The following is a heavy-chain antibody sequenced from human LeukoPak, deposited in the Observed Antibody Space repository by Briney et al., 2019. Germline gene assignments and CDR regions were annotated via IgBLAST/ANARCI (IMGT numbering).Heavy chain of an antibody. CDR1: GGSFSGYY. J-gene: IGHJ4*02. V-gene: IGHV4-34*01. CDR3: ATLSYCSGGSCYHDY. Sequence: PSETLSLTCAVYGGSFSGYYWSWIRQPPGKGLEWIGEISHSGSTNYNPSLKSRVTISVDTSKNQFSLKLSSVTAADTAVYYCATLSYCSGGSCYHDYWGQGTLVTVSS. CDR2: ISHSGST. D-gene: IGHD2-15*01.